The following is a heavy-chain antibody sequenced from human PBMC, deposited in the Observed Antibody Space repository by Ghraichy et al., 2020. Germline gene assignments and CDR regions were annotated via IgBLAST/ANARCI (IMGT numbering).Heavy chain of an antibody. Sequence: GESLNISCAASGFTFSSYGMHWVRQAPGKGLEWVAVISYDGSNKYYADSVKGRFTISRDNSKNTLYLQMNSLRAEDTAVYYCAKDGSVLWFGELPPGSIDYWGQGTLVTVSS. V-gene: IGHV3-30*18. CDR2: ISYDGSNK. J-gene: IGHJ4*02. D-gene: IGHD3-10*01. CDR3: AKDGSVLWFGELPPGSIDY. CDR1: GFTFSSYG.